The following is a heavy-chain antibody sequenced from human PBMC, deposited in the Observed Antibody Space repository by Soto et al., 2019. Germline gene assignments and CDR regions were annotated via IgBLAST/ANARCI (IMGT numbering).Heavy chain of an antibody. D-gene: IGHD2-2*01. Sequence: QVQLVQSGAEVKKPGASVKVSCKASGYTFTSYGISWVRQAPGQGLEWMGWISAYNGNTNYAQKLQGRVTMTTDTXXXXXYXEXXXXXSXXTAXYXXARVGCSSTSCSLGPFDYWGQGTLVTVSS. J-gene: IGHJ4*02. V-gene: IGHV1-18*01. CDR1: GYTFTSYG. CDR3: ARVGCSSTSCSLGPFDY. CDR2: ISAYNGNT.